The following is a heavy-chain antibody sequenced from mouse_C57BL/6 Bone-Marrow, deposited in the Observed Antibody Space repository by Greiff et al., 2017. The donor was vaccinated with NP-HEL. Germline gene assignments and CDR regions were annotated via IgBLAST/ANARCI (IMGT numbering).Heavy chain of an antibody. CDR1: GFNIKDDY. CDR2: IDPENGDT. Sequence: EVKLEESGAELVRPGASVKLSCTASGFNIKDDYMHWVKQRPEQGLEWIGWIDPENGDTEYASKFQGKATITADTSSNTAYLQLSSLTSEDTAVYYCTTGGWLLYYFDYWGQGTTLTVSS. D-gene: IGHD2-3*01. V-gene: IGHV14-4*01. J-gene: IGHJ2*01. CDR3: TTGGWLLYYFDY.